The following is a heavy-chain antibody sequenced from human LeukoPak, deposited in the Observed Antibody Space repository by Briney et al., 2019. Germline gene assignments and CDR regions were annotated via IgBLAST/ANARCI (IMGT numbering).Heavy chain of an antibody. D-gene: IGHD2-2*01. CDR2: ISIDGTRR. CDR1: GFTFSTYF. CDR3: AKNGGCGSSIWYFYGMDV. V-gene: IGHV3-30-3*02. Sequence: PGRSLRLSCAASGFTFSTYFMHWVRQAPGKGLEWVALISIDGTRRQYADSVKGRFTISRDNSKNTLYLQMNSLRAEDTAVYYCAKNGGCGSSIWYFYGMDVWGQGTTVSVSS. J-gene: IGHJ6*02.